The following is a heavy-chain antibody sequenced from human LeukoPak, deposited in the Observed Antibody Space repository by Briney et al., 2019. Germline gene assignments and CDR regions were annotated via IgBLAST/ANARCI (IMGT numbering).Heavy chain of an antibody. CDR2: ISSSTSYI. J-gene: IGHJ4*02. V-gene: IGHV3-21*01. CDR3: ARAGGSTVSHSDY. Sequence: GGSLRPSCAASGFTFSSYSMNWIRQAPGKGLEWVSSISSSTSYIYYADSVKGRFTISKDNAKNSLYLQMNSLRAEDTAVYYCARAGGSTVSHSDYWGQGTLVTVSS. CDR1: GFTFSSYS. D-gene: IGHD4-17*01.